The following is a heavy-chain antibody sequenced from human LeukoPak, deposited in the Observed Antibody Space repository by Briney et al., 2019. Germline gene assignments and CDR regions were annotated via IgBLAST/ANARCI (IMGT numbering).Heavy chain of an antibody. CDR1: GGTFSSYA. V-gene: IGHV1-69*13. D-gene: IGHD6-13*01. CDR3: ARRPVHRGIAAAGTRRDYYYYYMDV. CDR2: IIPIFGTA. Sequence: ASVKVSCKASGGTFSSYAISWVRQAPGQGLEWMGGIIPIFGTANYAQKFQGRVTITADESTSTAYMELRSLRSDDTAVYYCARRPVHRGIAAAGTRRDYYYYYMDVWGKGSTVTVSS. J-gene: IGHJ6*03.